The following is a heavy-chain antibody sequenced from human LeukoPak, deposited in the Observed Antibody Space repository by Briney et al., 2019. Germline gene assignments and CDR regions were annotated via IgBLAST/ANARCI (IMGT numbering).Heavy chain of an antibody. CDR1: GGSIGSSDYY. CDR3: ARTHKPFDWLLPVRYFDL. J-gene: IGHJ2*01. V-gene: IGHV4-30-4*01. D-gene: IGHD3-9*01. CDR2: IFYSGST. Sequence: SETRSLTCTVSGGSIGSSDYYWSWIRQPPGKGLEWIGYIFYSGSTHYNPSLRSRVTISLDTSKNQFSLKLSSVTAADTAVYYCARTHKPFDWLLPVRYFDLWGRGTLVTVSS.